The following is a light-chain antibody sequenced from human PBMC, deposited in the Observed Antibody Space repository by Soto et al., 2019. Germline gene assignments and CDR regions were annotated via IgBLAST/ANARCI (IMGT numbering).Light chain of an antibody. CDR2: GAS. CDR3: QEYNKWPQT. J-gene: IGKJ1*01. V-gene: IGKV3-15*01. CDR1: QSVATN. Sequence: EIVLTQSPATLSVFPGERATLSCRASQSVATNLAWYQQRPGQAPRLLIYGASKRAIGLPARFSGSGSGTEFTLTITSLQSEDFEVYCCQEYNKWPQTFGQGTKVDIK.